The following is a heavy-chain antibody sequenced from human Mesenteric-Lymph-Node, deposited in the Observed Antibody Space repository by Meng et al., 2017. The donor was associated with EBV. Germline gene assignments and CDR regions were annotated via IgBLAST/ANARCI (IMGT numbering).Heavy chain of an antibody. J-gene: IGHJ4*02. CDR2: IDAANGNT. Sequence: QGQRGQSWVEVNKPGASVKVSCKASGYTFTSYAIHWVRQAPGQRLEWMGWIDAANGNTKYSQKFQGRLTITRDTSARTAYMELSSLRSEDTAVYYCARVPDYIWGSYRPYFDYWGQGTLVTVSS. V-gene: IGHV1-3*01. CDR3: ARVPDYIWGSYRPYFDY. D-gene: IGHD3-16*02. CDR1: GYTFTSYA.